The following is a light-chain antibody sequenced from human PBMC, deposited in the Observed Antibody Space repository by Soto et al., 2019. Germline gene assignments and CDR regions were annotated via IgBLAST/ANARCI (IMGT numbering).Light chain of an antibody. CDR1: QSVGSSY. CDR2: GAS. Sequence: ETVLTQSPGTLSLSPGERATLSCRASQSVGSSYLAWYQQKAGQAPRLLIYGASSRATGIPDRFSGSGSGTDFTVTISRLEREDVAVSSCQQYVTTPPAYTLGQGTKLEIK. CDR3: QQYVTTPPAYT. V-gene: IGKV3-20*01. J-gene: IGKJ2*01.